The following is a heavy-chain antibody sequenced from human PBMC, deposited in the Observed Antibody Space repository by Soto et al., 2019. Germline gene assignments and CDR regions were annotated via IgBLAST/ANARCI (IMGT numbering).Heavy chain of an antibody. V-gene: IGHV3-74*01. J-gene: IGHJ4*02. CDR1: GFTFSSYW. CDR3: AGGYDYGWGTYTDY. CDR2: INSDGSST. D-gene: IGHD3-16*01. Sequence: EVQLVESGGGLVQPGGSLRLSCAASGFTFSSYWMHWVRQAPGKGLVWVSRINSDGSSTNYADSVKGRFTISRDNAKSSLYLKMNSLRAEDLAVYYWAGGYDYGWGTYTDYWGQGTLVSVS.